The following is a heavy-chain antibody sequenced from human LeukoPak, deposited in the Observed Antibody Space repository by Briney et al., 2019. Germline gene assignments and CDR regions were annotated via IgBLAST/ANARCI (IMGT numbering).Heavy chain of an antibody. CDR1: GFTFDDYA. Sequence: GGSLRLSCAASGFTFDDYAMHWVRQAPGKGLEWVSGISWNSGSIGYADSVKGRFTISRDNAKNSLYLQMNSLRAEDTALYYCARAGQSDYWGQGTLVTVSS. CDR2: ISWNSGSI. CDR3: ARAGQSDY. V-gene: IGHV3-9*01. J-gene: IGHJ4*02.